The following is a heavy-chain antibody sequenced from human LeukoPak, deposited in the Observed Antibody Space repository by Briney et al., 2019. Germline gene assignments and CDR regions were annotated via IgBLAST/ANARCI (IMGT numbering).Heavy chain of an antibody. Sequence: GGSLRLACAASGFTFSTYWMHWVRQAPGKGLVWVSRIKSDGSSIMYADSVRGRFTISRDNAKNTLYLQMNSLRAEDTAVYYCTTEGSTRGVIIRAYFDYWGQGTLVTVSS. CDR3: TTEGSTRGVIIRAYFDY. CDR1: GFTFSTYW. D-gene: IGHD3-10*01. V-gene: IGHV3-74*03. CDR2: IKSDGSSI. J-gene: IGHJ4*02.